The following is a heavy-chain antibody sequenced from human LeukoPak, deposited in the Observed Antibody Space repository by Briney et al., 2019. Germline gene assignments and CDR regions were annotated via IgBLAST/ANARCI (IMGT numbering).Heavy chain of an antibody. V-gene: IGHV1-2*02. Sequence: ASAKVSCKASGYTFTGYYMHWVRQAPGQGLEWMGWINPNSGGTNYAQKFQGRVTMTRDTSISTAYMELSRLRSDDTAVYYCAREHDYVWGSYRSNNWFDPWGQGTLVTVSS. J-gene: IGHJ5*02. D-gene: IGHD3-16*02. CDR1: GYTFTGYY. CDR2: INPNSGGT. CDR3: AREHDYVWGSYRSNNWFDP.